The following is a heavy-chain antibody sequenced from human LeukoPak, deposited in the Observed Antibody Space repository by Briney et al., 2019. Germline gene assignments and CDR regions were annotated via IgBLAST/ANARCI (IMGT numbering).Heavy chain of an antibody. J-gene: IGHJ5*02. Sequence: SETLSLTCTVSGGSISTYYWSWIRQPAGKGLEWIGRIYTSGSTNYNPSLKSRVTMSVDTSKNQFSLKLTSVTDADTAMYYCARVTKVDSSGSYYQWGFWFDPWGQGTLVIVSS. CDR1: GGSISTYY. D-gene: IGHD3-10*01. CDR3: ARVTKVDSSGSYYQWGFWFDP. CDR2: IYTSGST. V-gene: IGHV4-4*07.